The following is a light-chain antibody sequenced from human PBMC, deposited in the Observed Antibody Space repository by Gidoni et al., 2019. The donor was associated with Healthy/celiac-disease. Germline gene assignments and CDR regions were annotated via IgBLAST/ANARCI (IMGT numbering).Light chain of an antibody. CDR1: QSISSY. CDR3: QQSYSTRWT. V-gene: IGKV1-39*01. CDR2: AAS. J-gene: IGKJ1*01. Sequence: DIQMTQSPSSLSASVGDRVTITCRAIQSISSYLNCYQQKQGKAPKLLIYAASSLPSGVPSRFSGSGSWTDFTLTIISLQPEDFATYYWQQSYSTRWTFGQGTKVEIK.